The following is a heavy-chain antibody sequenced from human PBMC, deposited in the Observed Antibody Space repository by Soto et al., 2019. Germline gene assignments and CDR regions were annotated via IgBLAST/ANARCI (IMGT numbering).Heavy chain of an antibody. V-gene: IGHV1-69*04. CDR1: GGTFSSYT. Sequence: EASVKVSCKASGGTFSSYTISWVRQAPGQGLEWMGRIIPILGIANYAQKFQGRVTITAHKSTSTAYMELSSLRSEDTAVYYCARDLPLRQWPGNWFDPWGQGTLVTVSS. D-gene: IGHD6-19*01. CDR2: IIPILGIA. CDR3: ARDLPLRQWPGNWFDP. J-gene: IGHJ5*02.